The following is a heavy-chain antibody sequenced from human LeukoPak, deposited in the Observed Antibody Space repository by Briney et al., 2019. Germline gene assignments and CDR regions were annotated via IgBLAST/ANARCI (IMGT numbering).Heavy chain of an antibody. CDR1: GYTFTSYG. J-gene: IGHJ4*02. CDR2: ISAYNGNT. D-gene: IGHD3-22*01. Sequence: PGASVNVSCKASGYTFTSYGISWVRQAPGQGLEWMGWISAYNGNTNYAQKLQGRVTMTTDTSTSTAYMELRSLRSDDTAVYYCARPTYDSSGYYRGLDYWGQGTLVTVSS. V-gene: IGHV1-18*01. CDR3: ARPTYDSSGYYRGLDY.